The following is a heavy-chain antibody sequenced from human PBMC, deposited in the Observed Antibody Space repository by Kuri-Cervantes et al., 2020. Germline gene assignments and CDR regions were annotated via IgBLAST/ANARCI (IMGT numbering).Heavy chain of an antibody. CDR2: IYYSGST. J-gene: IGHJ4*02. Sequence: SETLSLTCNASGGSISSYYWSWIRQPPGKGLEWIGYIYYSGSTNYNPSLKSRDTISVDTSKNQFSLKLNSVTAADTAVYYCARHQTSTIFGVVIISPPDYWGQGTLVTVSS. D-gene: IGHD3-3*01. CDR3: ARHQTSTIFGVVIISPPDY. V-gene: IGHV4-59*08. CDR1: GGSISSYY.